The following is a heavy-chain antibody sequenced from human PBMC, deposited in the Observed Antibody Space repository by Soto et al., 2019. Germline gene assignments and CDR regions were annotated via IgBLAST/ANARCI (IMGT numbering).Heavy chain of an antibody. CDR2: INPNSGGT. V-gene: IGHV1-2*04. CDR3: ARDSSPSFGYYYGMDV. CDR1: GYTFTGYY. J-gene: IGHJ6*02. D-gene: IGHD3-16*01. Sequence: ASVKVSCKASGYTFTGYYMHWVRQAPGQGLEWTGWINPNSGGTNYAQKFQGWVTMTRDTSISTAYMELSRLRSDDTAVYYCARDSSPSFGYYYGMDVWGQGTTVTVSS.